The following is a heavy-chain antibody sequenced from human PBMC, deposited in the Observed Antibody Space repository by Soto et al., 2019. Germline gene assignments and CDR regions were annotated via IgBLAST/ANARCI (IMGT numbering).Heavy chain of an antibody. V-gene: IGHV1-3*01. D-gene: IGHD6-19*01. J-gene: IGHJ4*02. Sequence: ASVKVSCKVSGYTLTDFSMHWVRQAPGQRLEWMGCINAGNGDTKYSQKCQGRVTITRDTSASTAYMELSSLRSEDTAVYYCARAVAVAADFDYWGQGTLVTVSS. CDR2: INAGNGDT. CDR1: GYTLTDFS. CDR3: ARAVAVAADFDY.